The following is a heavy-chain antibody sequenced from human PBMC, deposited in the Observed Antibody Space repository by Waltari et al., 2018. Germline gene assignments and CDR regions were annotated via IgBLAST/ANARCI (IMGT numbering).Heavy chain of an antibody. J-gene: IGHJ5*02. Sequence: EVQLLESGGGLVQPGGSLRLSCAASGFTFRSYAMNWVRQAPGKGLEWVSTISGSGNNTYYADSVKGRFTISRDNSKNTLYLQMNSLRGEDTAVYYCAKGRSSWYDNWFDPWGQGALVTVSS. D-gene: IGHD6-13*01. CDR2: ISGSGNNT. CDR3: AKGRSSWYDNWFDP. V-gene: IGHV3-23*01. CDR1: GFTFRSYA.